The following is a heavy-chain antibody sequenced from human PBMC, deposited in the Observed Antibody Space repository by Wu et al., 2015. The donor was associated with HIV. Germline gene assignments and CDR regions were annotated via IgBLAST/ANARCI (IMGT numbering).Heavy chain of an antibody. CDR1: GYTFINYG. D-gene: IGHD3-9*01. CDR2: ISGYRGNT. V-gene: IGHV1-18*01. CDR3: ARDEFYDMSTGYEVDALDI. J-gene: IGHJ3*02. Sequence: QIQLVQSGVEVKRPGASVTVSCKASGYTFINYGISWVRQAPGQGLEWVGWISGYRGNTNYAEKFQGRATMSTESSTHTAYLELRSLTSDDTAVYYCARDEFYDMSTGYEVDALDIWAKGQWSSSLQ.